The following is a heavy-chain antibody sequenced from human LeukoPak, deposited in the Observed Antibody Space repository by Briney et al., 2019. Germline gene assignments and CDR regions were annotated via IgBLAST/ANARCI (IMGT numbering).Heavy chain of an antibody. V-gene: IGHV1-2*02. J-gene: IGHJ6*03. Sequence: ASVKVSCKASGYTFTGYYMHWVRQAPGQGLEWMGWINPNSGGTNYAQKLQGRVTMTTDTSTSTAYMELRSLRSDDTAVHYCASGPLYCSSTSCSEGYYYYMDVWGKGTTVTISS. CDR2: INPNSGGT. D-gene: IGHD2-2*01. CDR3: ASGPLYCSSTSCSEGYYYYMDV. CDR1: GYTFTGYY.